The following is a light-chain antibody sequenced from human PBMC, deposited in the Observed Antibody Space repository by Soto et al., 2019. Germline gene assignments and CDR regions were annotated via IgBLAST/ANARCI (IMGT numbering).Light chain of an antibody. CDR1: SSDVGGYNY. CDR3: TSYAGGNNV. J-gene: IGLJ1*01. Sequence: QSVLTQPLSASGSPGQSVTISCTGTSSDVGGYNYVSWYQQYPGKVPKLMVYEVNKRPSGVPDRFSGSKSGNTASLTVSGLQADDEADYYCTSYAGGNNVFGTGTKLTVL. CDR2: EVN. V-gene: IGLV2-8*01.